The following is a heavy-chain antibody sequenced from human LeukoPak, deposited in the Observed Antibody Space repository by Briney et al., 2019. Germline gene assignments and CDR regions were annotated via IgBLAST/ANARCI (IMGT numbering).Heavy chain of an antibody. CDR2: MNPNSGNT. CDR3: ARGVTDSSSSFGY. Sequence: GWMNPNSGNTGYAQKFQGRVTMTRNTSISTAYMELSSLRSEDTAVYYCARGVTDSSSSFGYWGQGTLVTVSS. J-gene: IGHJ4*02. D-gene: IGHD6-6*01. V-gene: IGHV1-8*01.